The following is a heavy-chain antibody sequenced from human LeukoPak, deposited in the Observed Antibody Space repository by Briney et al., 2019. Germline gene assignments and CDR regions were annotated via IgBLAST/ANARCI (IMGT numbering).Heavy chain of an antibody. Sequence: GGSLRLSCAASGFTFSSYAMSWIRQAPGKGLEWVSAISGSGGSTYYADSVKGRFTISRDNSKNTLYLQMNSLRAEDTAVYYCAKGVQQLVTYYYYMDVWGKGTTVTVSS. CDR1: GFTFSSYA. J-gene: IGHJ6*03. CDR2: ISGSGGST. V-gene: IGHV3-23*01. D-gene: IGHD6-13*01. CDR3: AKGVQQLVTYYYYMDV.